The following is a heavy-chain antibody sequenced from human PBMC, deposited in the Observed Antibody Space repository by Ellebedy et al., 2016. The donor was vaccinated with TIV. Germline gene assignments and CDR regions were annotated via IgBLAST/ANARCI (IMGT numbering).Heavy chain of an antibody. Sequence: SGPTLVKPTQTLTLTCTFSGFSLSTSGVGVGWIRQPPGKALEWLALIYWDDDKRYSPSLKSRLTITKDTSKNQVVLTMTNMDPVDTATYCCAHKVTWRGIAVSLSYFDYWGQGTLVTVSS. CDR1: GFSLSTSGVG. V-gene: IGHV2-5*02. CDR2: IYWDDDK. CDR3: AHKVTWRGIAVSLSYFDY. J-gene: IGHJ4*02. D-gene: IGHD6-19*01.